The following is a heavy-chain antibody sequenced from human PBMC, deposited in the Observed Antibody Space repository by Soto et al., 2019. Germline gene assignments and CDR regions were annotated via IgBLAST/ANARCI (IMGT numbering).Heavy chain of an antibody. CDR3: ARGFRVAGTRWWFDP. Sequence: QVQLVQSGAEVKKPGASVKVSCKASGYTFTSYDISWVRQAPGQGLEWMGWISAYNGNTNYAQKLQGRVTMTTDTSPSTAYMELRSLRSDDTAVYYGARGFRVAGTRWWFDPWGQGTLVTVSS. CDR2: ISAYNGNT. D-gene: IGHD2-15*01. CDR1: GYTFTSYD. J-gene: IGHJ5*02. V-gene: IGHV1-18*01.